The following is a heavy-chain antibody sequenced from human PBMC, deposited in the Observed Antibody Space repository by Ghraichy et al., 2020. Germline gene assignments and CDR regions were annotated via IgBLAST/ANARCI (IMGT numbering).Heavy chain of an antibody. Sequence: SVKVSCKASGGTFSSYAISWVRQAPGQGLEWMGGIIPIFGTANYAQKFQGRVTITADKSTSTAYMELSSLRSEDTAVYYCARVPGYTVGVYVLDYYYYYMDVWGKGTTVTVSS. D-gene: IGHD1-26*01. CDR1: GGTFSSYA. V-gene: IGHV1-69*06. CDR2: IIPIFGTA. J-gene: IGHJ6*03. CDR3: ARVPGYTVGVYVLDYYYYYMDV.